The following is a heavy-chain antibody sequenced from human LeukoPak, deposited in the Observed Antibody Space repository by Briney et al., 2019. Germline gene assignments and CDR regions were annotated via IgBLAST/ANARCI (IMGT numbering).Heavy chain of an antibody. D-gene: IGHD3-22*01. Sequence: PGGSLRLSCAASGFTFSSCWRNWGRQAPGKGLEWVANIKQDGSEKYYVDSVKGRFTISRDNAKNSLYLQMNSLRAEDTAVYYCARRRSRGYKDDAFDIWGQGTIVTVSS. CDR1: GFTFSSCW. J-gene: IGHJ3*02. CDR3: ARRRSRGYKDDAFDI. CDR2: IKQDGSEK. V-gene: IGHV3-7*01.